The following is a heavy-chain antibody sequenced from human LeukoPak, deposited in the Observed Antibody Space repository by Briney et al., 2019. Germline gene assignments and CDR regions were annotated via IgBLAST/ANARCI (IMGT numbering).Heavy chain of an antibody. CDR3: ARWSRYSSGWYELDY. V-gene: IGHV3-33*01. Sequence: GRSPRLSCAGTGFAFTAHGMHWARHAPGKGLDWVSLIWHDGNKEKYADSVKGRFTIYRDNSMDTLYLQMNSLRAEDTAVYYCARWSRYSSGWYELDYWGQGILVTVSS. CDR2: IWHDGNKE. D-gene: IGHD6-19*01. J-gene: IGHJ4*02. CDR1: GFAFTAHG.